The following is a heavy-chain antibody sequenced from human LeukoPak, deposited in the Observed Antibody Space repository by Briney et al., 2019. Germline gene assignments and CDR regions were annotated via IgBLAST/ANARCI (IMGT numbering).Heavy chain of an antibody. CDR2: ISYDGTYK. D-gene: IGHD3-10*01. Sequence: PGGSLRLSCAASGFTFSSYAMHWVRQAPGKGLEWVTIISYDGTYKYYADSVKGRFTISRDNSKNTLYLQMNSLRAEDTAVYYCARGPALLRFGELLGYGDYWGQGSLVTVSS. CDR3: ARGPALLRFGELLGYGDY. CDR1: GFTFSSYA. J-gene: IGHJ4*02. V-gene: IGHV3-30-3*01.